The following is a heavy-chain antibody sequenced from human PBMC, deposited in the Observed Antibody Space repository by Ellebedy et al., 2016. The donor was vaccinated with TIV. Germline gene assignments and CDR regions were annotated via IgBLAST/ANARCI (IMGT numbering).Heavy chain of an antibody. CDR3: TRDHSDTAMGQQYYYYYYGMDV. D-gene: IGHD5-18*01. CDR1: GFTFGDYA. Sequence: GGSLRLSCAASGFTFGDYAMSWFRQAPGKGLEWVGFIRSKAYGGTTEYAASVKGRFTISRDDSKSIAYLQMNSLKTEDTAVYYCTRDHSDTAMGQQYYYYYYGMDVWGQGTTVTVSS. V-gene: IGHV3-49*03. CDR2: IRSKAYGGTT. J-gene: IGHJ6*02.